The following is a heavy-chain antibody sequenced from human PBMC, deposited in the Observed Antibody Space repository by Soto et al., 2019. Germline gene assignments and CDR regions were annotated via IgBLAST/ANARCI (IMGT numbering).Heavy chain of an antibody. V-gene: IGHV4-30-4*01. J-gene: IGHJ5*02. CDR3: ASRVSLVRAVWGFDP. D-gene: IGHD3-10*01. CDR2: IYYSGST. CDR1: GGSITSGDHY. Sequence: SSETLSLTCTVSGGSITSGDHYWTWIRQSPGKCLEWIGHIYYSGSTYYNPSLKSRLTISLDTSKNQFSLNLSSVTAADTAVYYCASRVSLVRAVWGFDPWGQGILVTVS.